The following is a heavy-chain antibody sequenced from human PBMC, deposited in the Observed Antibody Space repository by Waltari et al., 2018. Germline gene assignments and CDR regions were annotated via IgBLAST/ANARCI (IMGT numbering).Heavy chain of an antibody. J-gene: IGHJ5*02. CDR3: ARDIEPLFWNNYSCDL. V-gene: IGHV3-30*16. CDR2: LSFDWSNE. Sequence: QVQLVESGGGVGNPGRSRRLSCLPPGFSISGDARHWVRQAAGKGVGVVVVLSFDWSNEYYGYSVKGRFTMSSEQSDNTVFVQMNSLRAEDTAFSYCARDIEPLFWNNYSCDLWGQGTLVTVSS. D-gene: IGHD3-3*01. CDR1: GFSISGDA.